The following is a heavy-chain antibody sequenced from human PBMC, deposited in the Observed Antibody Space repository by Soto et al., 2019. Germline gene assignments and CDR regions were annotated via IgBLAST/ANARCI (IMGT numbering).Heavy chain of an antibody. CDR1: GFTFSNAW. Sequence: EVQLVESGGGLVKPGGSLRLSCAASGFTFSNAWMNWVRQAPGKGLEWVGRIKSKTDGGTTDYAAPVEGRFTISRDESKNTLYLQMNSLKTEDTAVYYCPTVLIITFGGAPEVFDYWGQGTLVTVSS. V-gene: IGHV3-15*07. J-gene: IGHJ4*02. CDR2: IKSKTDGGTT. D-gene: IGHD3-16*01. CDR3: PTVLIITFGGAPEVFDY.